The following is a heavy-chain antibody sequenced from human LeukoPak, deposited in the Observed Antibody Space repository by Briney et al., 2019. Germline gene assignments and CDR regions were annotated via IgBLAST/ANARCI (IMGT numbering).Heavy chain of an antibody. V-gene: IGHV3-48*01. CDR3: ATGSSGGDWFDP. Sequence: GGSLRLSCAASGFTFSSFSMNWVRQAPGKGLEWVSYISSGSSTIYYADSVKGRFTISRDNSKNTLYLQMNSLRAEDTAVYYCATGSSGGDWFDPWGQGTLVTVSS. D-gene: IGHD6-19*01. CDR2: ISSGSSTI. J-gene: IGHJ5*02. CDR1: GFTFSSFS.